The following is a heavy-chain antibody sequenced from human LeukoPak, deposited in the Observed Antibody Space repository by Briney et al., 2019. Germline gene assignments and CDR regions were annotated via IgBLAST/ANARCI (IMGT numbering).Heavy chain of an antibody. V-gene: IGHV1-46*01. J-gene: IGHJ3*02. CDR2: INPSGGST. D-gene: IGHD1-1*01. Sequence: GASVKVSCKASGYTFTSYYMHRVRQAPGQGLEWMGIINPSGGSTSYAQKFQGRVTMTRDTSTSTVYVELSSLRAEDTAVYYCAREAIGTTKSDDAFDIWGQGTMVTVSS. CDR1: GYTFTSYY. CDR3: AREAIGTTKSDDAFDI.